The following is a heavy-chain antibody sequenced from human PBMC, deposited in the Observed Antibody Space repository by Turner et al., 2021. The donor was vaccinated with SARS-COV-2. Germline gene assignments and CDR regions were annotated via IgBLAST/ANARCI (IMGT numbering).Heavy chain of an antibody. J-gene: IGHJ6*02. CDR3: ARRLVVQGTDDYSYYYGMDV. CDR2: IYYSGST. D-gene: IGHD3-22*01. V-gene: IGHV4-39*01. Sequence: QLQLQESGPGLVKPSETLSLTCTVSGGSISSSSYYWGWIRQPPGKGLEWIGNIYYSGSTYYNPSLKSRVTISVDTSKNQFSLKLSYVTATDTAVYYCARRLVVQGTDDYSYYYGMDVWGQGTTVTVSS. CDR1: GGSISSSSYY.